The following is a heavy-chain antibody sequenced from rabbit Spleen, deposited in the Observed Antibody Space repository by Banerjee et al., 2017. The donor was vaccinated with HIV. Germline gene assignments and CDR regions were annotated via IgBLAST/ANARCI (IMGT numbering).Heavy chain of an antibody. V-gene: IGHV1S7*01. Sequence: QLKESGGGLVQPGGSLKLSCVGSGFDFISYYMSWVRQAPGKGLEWIGYIDPFFGTTYYASWVNGRFTISSHNAQNTLYLQLNSLTVADTATYFCARDVAGREDFNLWGQGTLVTVS. CDR2: IDPFFGTT. CDR1: GFDFISYY. J-gene: IGHJ4*01. D-gene: IGHD4-2*01. CDR3: ARDVAGREDFNL.